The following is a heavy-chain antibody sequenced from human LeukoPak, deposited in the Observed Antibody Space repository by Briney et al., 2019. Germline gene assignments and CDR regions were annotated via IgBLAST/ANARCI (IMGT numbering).Heavy chain of an antibody. V-gene: IGHV3-21*01. CDR3: ARAYCSGGSCYPFDY. J-gene: IGHJ4*02. Sequence: PGGSLRVSCAVSGFTFSSYSMNWVRQAPGKGLEWVSSISSSSSYIYYADSVKGRFTISRDNAKNSLYLEMNSLRAEDTAVYYCARAYCSGGSCYPFDYWGQGPLVTVSS. D-gene: IGHD2-15*01. CDR2: ISSSSSYI. CDR1: GFTFSSYS.